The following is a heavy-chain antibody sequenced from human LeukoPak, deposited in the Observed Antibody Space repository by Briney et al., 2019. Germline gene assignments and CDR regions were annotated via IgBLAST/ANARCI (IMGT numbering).Heavy chain of an antibody. V-gene: IGHV3-30*09. D-gene: IGHD2-2*01. Sequence: GGSLRLSCAASGFTFSSYAMSWVRQAPGKGLEWVAVISYDGRKEYSADSVKGRFAISRDNSKNTLYLQMSSLRGEDTAVYYCAKDNPIEEVPGLGPGQWGQGTLVTVSS. J-gene: IGHJ4*02. CDR1: GFTFSSYA. CDR2: ISYDGRKE. CDR3: AKDNPIEEVPGLGPGQ.